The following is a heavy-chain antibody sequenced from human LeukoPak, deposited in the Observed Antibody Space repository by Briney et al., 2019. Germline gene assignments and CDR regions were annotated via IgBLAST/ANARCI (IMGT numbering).Heavy chain of an antibody. V-gene: IGHV4-59*01. Sequence: SETLSLTCTVSGGSISSYYWSWIRQPPGERLEWIGYIYYSGSTNYNPSLKSRVTISVDTSKNQFSLKLSSVTAADTAVYYCARAKGVVVPPDYWGQGTLVTVSS. CDR1: GGSISSYY. D-gene: IGHD2-2*01. CDR3: ARAKGVVVPPDY. J-gene: IGHJ4*02. CDR2: IYYSGST.